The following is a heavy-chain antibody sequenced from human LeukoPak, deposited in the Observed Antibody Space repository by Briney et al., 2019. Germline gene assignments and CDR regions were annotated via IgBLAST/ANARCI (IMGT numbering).Heavy chain of an antibody. Sequence: SETLSLTCTVSGGTISSYYWNWIRQPPGKGLEWIGYIYYSGSTNYNPSLKSRVTISVDTSKNQFSLKLSSVTAADTAVYYCARSDPAIAVDLGYWGQGTLVTVSS. CDR3: ARSDPAIAVDLGY. CDR2: IYYSGST. J-gene: IGHJ4*02. D-gene: IGHD6-19*01. CDR1: GGTISSYY. V-gene: IGHV4-59*01.